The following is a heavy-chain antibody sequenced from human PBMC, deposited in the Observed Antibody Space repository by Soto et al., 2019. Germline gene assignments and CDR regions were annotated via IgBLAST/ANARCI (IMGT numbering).Heavy chain of an antibody. J-gene: IGHJ6*02. CDR1: GFTFRTYG. Sequence: GGSLRLSCAASGFTFRTYGMHWVHQAPGKGLEWLAVISNNGINKYYADSVKGRFTISRDNSRDTLFLQMNSLRGEDTAIYYCAKVIRADSTSSNFYYYSGLDVWGQGTTVTVSS. CDR3: AKVIRADSTSSNFYYYSGLDV. V-gene: IGHV3-30*18. D-gene: IGHD6-6*01. CDR2: ISNNGINK.